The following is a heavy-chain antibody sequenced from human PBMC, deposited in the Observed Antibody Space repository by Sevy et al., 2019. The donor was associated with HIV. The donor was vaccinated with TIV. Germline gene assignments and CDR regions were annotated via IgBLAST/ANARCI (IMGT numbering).Heavy chain of an antibody. CDR2: INTNTGNP. CDR1: GYTLTSYA. V-gene: IGHV7-4-1*02. CDR3: ARAALRAVADPPDY. J-gene: IGHJ4*02. Sequence: ASVPVSCKASGYTLTSYAMNWVRQAPGQGLAWMGWINTNTGNPTYAQSFTGRFVFSLDTSVSTAYLQISSLKAEDTAVYYCARAALRAVADPPDYWGQGTLVTVSS. D-gene: IGHD6-19*01.